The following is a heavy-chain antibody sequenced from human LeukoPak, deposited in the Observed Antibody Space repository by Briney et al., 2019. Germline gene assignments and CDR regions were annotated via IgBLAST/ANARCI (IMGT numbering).Heavy chain of an antibody. CDR3: ALVRFGEFNTFDY. CDR2: IWYDGSNK. V-gene: IGHV3-33*08. D-gene: IGHD3-10*01. J-gene: IGHJ4*02. Sequence: GGSLRLSCAASGFTFIGHNMNWVRQAPGKGLEWVAVIWYDGSNKYYADSVKGRFTISRDNSKNTLYLQMNSLRAEDTAVYYCALVRFGEFNTFDYWGQGTLVTVSS. CDR1: GFTFIGHN.